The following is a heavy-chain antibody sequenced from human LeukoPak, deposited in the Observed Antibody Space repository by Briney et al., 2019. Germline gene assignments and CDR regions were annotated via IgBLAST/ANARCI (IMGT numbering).Heavy chain of an antibody. CDR1: GGSFSGYY. J-gene: IGHJ4*02. Sequence: PSETLSLTCAVYGGSFSGYYWSWIRQPPGKGLEWIGEINHSGSTNYNPSLKSRVTISVDTSKNQFSLKLSSVTAADTAVYYCARDSSSSGIPDYWGQGTLVTVSS. CDR3: ARDSSSSGIPDY. D-gene: IGHD6-6*01. CDR2: INHSGST. V-gene: IGHV4-34*01.